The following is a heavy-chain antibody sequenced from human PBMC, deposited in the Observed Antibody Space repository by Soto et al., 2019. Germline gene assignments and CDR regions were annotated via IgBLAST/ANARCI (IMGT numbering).Heavy chain of an antibody. CDR2: ISYDGSNK. J-gene: IGHJ4*02. CDR1: GFTFSSYG. V-gene: IGHV3-30*03. D-gene: IGHD3-22*01. CDR3: ARVGSLGHYDSSGYYYYFDY. Sequence: GGSLRLSCVASGFTFSSYGMHWVRQAPGKGLEWVAVISYDGSNKYYADSVKGRFTISRDNAKNSLYLQMNSLRAEDTALYYCARVGSLGHYDSSGYYYYFDYWGQGTLVTVSS.